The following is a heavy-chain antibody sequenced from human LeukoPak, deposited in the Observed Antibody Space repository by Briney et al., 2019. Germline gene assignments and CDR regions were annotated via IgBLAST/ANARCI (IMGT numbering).Heavy chain of an antibody. CDR3: AKTGYRTNINWFDP. CDR2: ISSSSSYI. Sequence: PGGSLRLSCAASGFTFSSYSMNWVRQAPGKGLEWVSSISSSSSYIYYADSVKGRFTISRDNSKNTLSLQMNSLRAEDTAIYYCAKTGYRTNINWFDPWGQGTLVTVSS. D-gene: IGHD2-15*01. CDR1: GFTFSSYS. J-gene: IGHJ5*02. V-gene: IGHV3-21*04.